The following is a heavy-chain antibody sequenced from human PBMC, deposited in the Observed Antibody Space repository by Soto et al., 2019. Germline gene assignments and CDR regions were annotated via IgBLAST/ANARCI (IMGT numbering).Heavy chain of an antibody. J-gene: IGHJ5*02. V-gene: IGHV1-18*01. CDR1: GYTFTNFG. CDR2: ISAYNGNT. CDR3: ARDCISTSCYFDP. Sequence: ASVKVSCKASGYTFTNFGISWVRQAPGQGLEWMGWISAYNGNTNYAQKLQGRVTMTTDTSTSTAYMELRSLRSDDTAVYYCARDCISTSCYFDPWGQGTLVTVSS. D-gene: IGHD2-2*01.